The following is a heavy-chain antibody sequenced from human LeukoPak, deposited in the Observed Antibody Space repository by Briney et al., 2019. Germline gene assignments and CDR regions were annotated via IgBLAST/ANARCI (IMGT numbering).Heavy chain of an antibody. CDR2: IKEDGTKQ. CDR1: GITFSHYW. J-gene: IGHJ4*02. Sequence: PGGSLRLSCAASGITFSHYWMTWVRQAPGKGLEWVANIKEDGTKQYYVDSVKGRFTISRDNAKNSLYLQMNSLRAEDTAVYYCASPKFGYKTRPPETDYWGQGTLVTVSS. D-gene: IGHD5-24*01. V-gene: IGHV3-7*03. CDR3: ASPKFGYKTRPPETDY.